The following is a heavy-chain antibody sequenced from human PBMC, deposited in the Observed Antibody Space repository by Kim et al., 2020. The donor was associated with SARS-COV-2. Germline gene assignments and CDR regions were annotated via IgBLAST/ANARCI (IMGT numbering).Heavy chain of an antibody. Sequence: TLSLTCTVSGGSISSGGYYCSWIRQHPGKGLEWIGYIYYSGSTYYNPSLKSRVTISVDKSKNQFSLKLSSVTAADTAVYYCAREERGYSYGYSDYFDYWGQGTLVTVSS. CDR2: IYYSGST. D-gene: IGHD5-18*01. J-gene: IGHJ4*02. CDR1: GGSISSGGYY. V-gene: IGHV4-31*03. CDR3: AREERGYSYGYSDYFDY.